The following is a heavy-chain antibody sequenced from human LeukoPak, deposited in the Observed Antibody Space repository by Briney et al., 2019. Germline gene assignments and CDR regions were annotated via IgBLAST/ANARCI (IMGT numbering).Heavy chain of an antibody. D-gene: IGHD5-12*01. Sequence: GGSLRLSCAASGFIFSNYEMNWVRQAPGMGLDWVSYISSSGGTIYYADSVKGRFTISRDNAKNSLYLQMNSLRAEDTAVYYCARLVATNYYDYWGQGTLVSVSS. V-gene: IGHV3-48*03. CDR1: GFIFSNYE. CDR2: ISSSGGTI. J-gene: IGHJ4*02. CDR3: ARLVATNYYDY.